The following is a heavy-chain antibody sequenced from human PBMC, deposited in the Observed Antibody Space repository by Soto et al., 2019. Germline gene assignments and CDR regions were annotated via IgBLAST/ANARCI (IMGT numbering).Heavy chain of an antibody. CDR1: GXXFTSYA. Sequence: QVQLVQSGAEEKKPGASVKVSCKXSGXXFTSYAMHWVRQAPGQRLEWMGWINAGNGNTKYSQKFQGRVTITRDTSASTAYMELSSLRSEDTAVYYCARGGXFDSXGXYXFSAFDIWGQGTMVTVSS. CDR3: ARGGXFDSXGXYXFSAFDI. V-gene: IGHV1-3*05. D-gene: IGHD3-22*01. CDR2: INAGNGNT. J-gene: IGHJ3*02.